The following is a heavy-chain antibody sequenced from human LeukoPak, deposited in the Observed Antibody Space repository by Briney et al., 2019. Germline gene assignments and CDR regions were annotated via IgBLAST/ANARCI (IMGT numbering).Heavy chain of an antibody. CDR3: ARETPDSYYFDY. CDR1: GYTFTSYG. D-gene: IGHD3-22*01. V-gene: IGHV1-18*01. J-gene: IGHJ4*02. CDR2: IRVYNGDT. Sequence: ASVKVSCKASGYTFTSYGISWVRQAPGQGLEWMGWIRVYNGDTNYAQKLQGRVTMTTDTSTSTAYMELRSLRSDDTAVYYCARETPDSYYFDYWGQGTMVTVSS.